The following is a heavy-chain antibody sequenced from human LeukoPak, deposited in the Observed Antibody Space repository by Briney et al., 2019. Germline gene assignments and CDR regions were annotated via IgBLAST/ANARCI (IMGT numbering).Heavy chain of an antibody. J-gene: IGHJ4*02. CDR3: ARTLTATYS. V-gene: IGHV3-48*03. Sequence: GGSLRLSCAASGFTFSSHEMNWVRQAPGKGLEWLSYISNSGGDINYADSVKGRFTISRDNAKNSLYLQMNSLRVEDTAVYYCARTLTATYSWGQGTLVTVSS. CDR1: GFTFSSHE. CDR2: ISNSGGDI. D-gene: IGHD2-21*02.